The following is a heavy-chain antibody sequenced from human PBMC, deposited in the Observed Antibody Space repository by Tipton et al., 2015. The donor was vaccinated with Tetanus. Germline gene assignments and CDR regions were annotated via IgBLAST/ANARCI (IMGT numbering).Heavy chain of an antibody. J-gene: IGHJ3*02. Sequence: QLVQSGAEVKKPGASVKVSCKAYGYAFASYDLNWVRQASGQGLEWLGYMNPKTGPAGYAQKFQGRVTMTSDISPSTAYMELRNLRSDDTAVYYCATVGAGLRRREGPLDSWGQGTMVTVSS. CDR2: MNPKTGPA. D-gene: IGHD1-1*01. V-gene: IGHV1-8*01. CDR3: ATVGAGLRRREGPLDS. CDR1: GYAFASYD.